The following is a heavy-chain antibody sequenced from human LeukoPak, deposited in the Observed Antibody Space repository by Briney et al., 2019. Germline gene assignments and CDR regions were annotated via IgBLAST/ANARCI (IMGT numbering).Heavy chain of an antibody. D-gene: IGHD2-2*01. CDR1: GGSFSGYY. Sequence: SETLSLTCAVYGGSFSGYYWSWIRQPPGKGLEWIGEINHSGSTNYNPSLKSRVTISVDTSKNQFSLKLSSVTAADTAVYYCARDSFVVVPAATTESGYYYGMDVWGQGTTVTVSS. CDR3: ARDSFVVVPAATTESGYYYGMDV. CDR2: INHSGST. V-gene: IGHV4-34*01. J-gene: IGHJ6*02.